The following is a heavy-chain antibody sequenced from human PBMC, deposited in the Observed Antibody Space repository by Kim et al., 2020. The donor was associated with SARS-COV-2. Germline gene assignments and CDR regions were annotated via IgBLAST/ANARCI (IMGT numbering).Heavy chain of an antibody. CDR3: ARPFGADLDY. CDR2: ST. J-gene: IGHJ4*02. V-gene: IGHV4-39*01. Sequence: STYYNPSLKSRVTISVDTSKNQFSLKLSSVTAADTAVYYCARPFGADLDYWGQGTLVTVSS. D-gene: IGHD3-3*01.